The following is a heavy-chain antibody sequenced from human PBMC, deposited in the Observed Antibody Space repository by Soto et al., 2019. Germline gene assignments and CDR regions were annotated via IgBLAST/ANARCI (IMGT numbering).Heavy chain of an antibody. D-gene: IGHD3-10*01. CDR1: GGSISSGGYY. CDR3: ARGKTEIGDNWFDP. J-gene: IGHJ5*02. CDR2: IYYSGST. Sequence: SETLSLTCTVSGGSISSGGYYWSWIRQHPGKGLEWIGYIYYSGSTYYNPSLKSRVTISVDTSKNQFSLKLSSVTAADTAVYYCARGKTEIGDNWFDPWGQGTLVTVS. V-gene: IGHV4-31*03.